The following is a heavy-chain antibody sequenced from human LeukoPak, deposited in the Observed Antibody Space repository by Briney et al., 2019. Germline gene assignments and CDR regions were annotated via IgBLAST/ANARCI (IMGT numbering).Heavy chain of an antibody. D-gene: IGHD5-24*01. CDR2: ISSSGGNT. CDR1: GFTFSSYA. V-gene: IGHV3-23*01. J-gene: IGHJ4*02. Sequence: PGGSLRLSCAASGFTFSSYAMSWVRQAPGWGLQWVSTISSSGGNTYYADSVKGRFTISRDNSKNTLYLQMNSLRDEDTAVYFCAKLAPTPNLPDDYWGQGTLVTVSS. CDR3: AKLAPTPNLPDDY.